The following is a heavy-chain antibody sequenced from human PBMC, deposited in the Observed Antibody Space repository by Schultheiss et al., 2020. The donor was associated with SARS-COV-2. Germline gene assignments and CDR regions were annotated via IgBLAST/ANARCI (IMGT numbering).Heavy chain of an antibody. D-gene: IGHD6-19*01. J-gene: IGHJ4*02. CDR1: GYSFSDYW. Sequence: ESLKISCKASGYSFSDYWIGWVRQMPGKGLEWMGIIYPGDSDTRYSPSFQGQVTISADKSISTAYLQWSSLKASDTAMYYCARHAAVADTFDYWGQGTLVTVSS. CDR2: IYPGDSDT. V-gene: IGHV5-51*01. CDR3: ARHAAVADTFDY.